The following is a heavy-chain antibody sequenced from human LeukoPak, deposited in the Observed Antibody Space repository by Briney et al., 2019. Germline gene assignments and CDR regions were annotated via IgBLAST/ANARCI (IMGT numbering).Heavy chain of an antibody. CDR2: IYTSGST. CDR1: GGSISSYY. Sequence: SETLSLTCTVSGGSISSYYWSWIRQPAGKGLEWNGRIYTSGSTNYNPSLKSRVTMSVDTSKNQFSLKLSSVTAADTAVYYCARDKYSSSPYSWFDPWGQGTLVTVSS. D-gene: IGHD6-13*01. J-gene: IGHJ5*02. V-gene: IGHV4-4*07. CDR3: ARDKYSSSPYSWFDP.